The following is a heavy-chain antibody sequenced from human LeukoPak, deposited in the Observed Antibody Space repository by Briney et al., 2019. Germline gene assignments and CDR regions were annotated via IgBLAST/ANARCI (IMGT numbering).Heavy chain of an antibody. CDR3: ARDKDAPYDVVFDP. D-gene: IGHD3-22*01. CDR1: GYTFTGYY. Sequence: ASVKVSCKASGYTFTGYYTHWVRQAPGQGLELLGWINPNSGGTNYAQKFQGRVTMTRDTSISTAYMELSRLRSDDTAVYYCARDKDAPYDVVFDPWGQGTLVTVSS. V-gene: IGHV1-2*02. J-gene: IGHJ5*02. CDR2: INPNSGGT.